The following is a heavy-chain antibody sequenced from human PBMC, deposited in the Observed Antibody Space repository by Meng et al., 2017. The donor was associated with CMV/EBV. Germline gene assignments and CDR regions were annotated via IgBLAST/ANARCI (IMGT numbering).Heavy chain of an antibody. CDR1: GFTFSSYS. CDR2: ISSSSSYI. Sequence: GESLKISCAASGFTFSSYSMNWVRQAPGKGLEWVSSISSSSSYIYYADSVKGRFTISRDNAKNSLYLQMNSLRAKDTAVYYCARTPYDFWSGYGPLNARGCMDVWGQGTTVTVSS. D-gene: IGHD3-3*01. V-gene: IGHV3-21*01. J-gene: IGHJ6*02. CDR3: ARTPYDFWSGYGPLNARGCMDV.